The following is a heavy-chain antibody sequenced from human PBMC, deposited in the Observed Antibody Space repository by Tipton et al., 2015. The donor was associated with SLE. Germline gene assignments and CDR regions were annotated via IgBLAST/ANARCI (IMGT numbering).Heavy chain of an antibody. CDR3: ASLGTGYYYGSRGDY. V-gene: IGHV4-34*01. D-gene: IGHD3-10*01. Sequence: TLSLTCAVYGGSFSGYYWSWIRQPPGKGLEWIGEINHSGSTNYNPSLKSRVTISVDTSKNRFSLKLSSVTAADTAVYYCASLGTGYYYGSRGDYWGQGTLVTVSS. CDR2: INHSGST. J-gene: IGHJ4*02. CDR1: GGSFSGYY.